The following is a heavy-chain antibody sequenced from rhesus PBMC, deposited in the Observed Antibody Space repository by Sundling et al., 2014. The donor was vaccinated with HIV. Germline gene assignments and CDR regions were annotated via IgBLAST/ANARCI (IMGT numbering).Heavy chain of an antibody. Sequence: QVQLQESGPGLVKPSETLSLTCAVSGVSISDSYYWSWIRQPPGKGLEWIGQINGNGGSTNYNPSLMGRVTLSLDTSKNQFFLKLSSVTAADTAVYYCARRKLELRMDDAFDFWGQGLRVTVSS. CDR1: GVSISDSYY. J-gene: IGHJ3*01. V-gene: IGHV4-106*01. CDR2: INGNGGST. CDR3: ARRKLELRMDDAFDF. D-gene: IGHD1-26*01.